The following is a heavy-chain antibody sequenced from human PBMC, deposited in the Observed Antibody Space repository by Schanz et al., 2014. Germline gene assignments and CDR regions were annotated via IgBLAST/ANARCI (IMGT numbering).Heavy chain of an antibody. CDR3: ARGLIAAAGGAFDY. Sequence: EVQLLESGGGLVQPWGSLRLSCAASGFTFSSYAMSWVRQAPGKGLEWVSGISGSGASTYYADSVKGRFTISRDNSNKTVDLQMNSLRAEDTAVYYCARGLIAAAGGAFDYWGQGTLVAVSS. J-gene: IGHJ4*02. CDR2: ISGSGAST. D-gene: IGHD6-13*01. V-gene: IGHV3-23*01. CDR1: GFTFSSYA.